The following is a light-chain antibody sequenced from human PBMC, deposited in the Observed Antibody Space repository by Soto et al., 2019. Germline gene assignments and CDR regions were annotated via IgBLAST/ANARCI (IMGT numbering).Light chain of an antibody. CDR1: QSVSGK. V-gene: IGKV3-15*01. J-gene: IGKJ5*01. Sequence: EMLMTQSPATLSVSPVESATLSCRASQSVSGKLAWYQQKPGQAPRLLIYDAYTRATGIPARFSGSGSGTNFTLSISSLQSEDFAVYYCQQYTNWPPITFGQGTRREIK. CDR3: QQYTNWPPIT. CDR2: DAY.